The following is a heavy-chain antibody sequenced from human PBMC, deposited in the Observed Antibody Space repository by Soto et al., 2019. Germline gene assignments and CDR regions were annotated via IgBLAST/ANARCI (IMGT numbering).Heavy chain of an antibody. D-gene: IGHD6-6*01. V-gene: IGHV1-2*04. J-gene: IGHJ6*02. CDR2: INPNSGGT. CDR1: GYTFTGYY. Sequence: ASVKVSCKASGYTFTGYYMHWVRQAPGQGLEWMGWINPNSGGTNYAQKFQGWVTMTRDTSISTAYMELSRLRSDDTAVYYCASRGGGNSSSSQQGGYYYGMDVWGQGTTVTVSS. CDR3: ASRGGGNSSSSQQGGYYYGMDV.